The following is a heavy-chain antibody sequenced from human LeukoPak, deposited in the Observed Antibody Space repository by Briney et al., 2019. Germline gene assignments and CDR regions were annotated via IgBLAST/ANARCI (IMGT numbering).Heavy chain of an antibody. J-gene: IGHJ4*02. V-gene: IGHV3-66*01. CDR2: IYSGGST. D-gene: IGHD6-19*01. Sequence: PGGSLRLSCAASGFTVSSNYMSWVRQAPGKGLEWVSVIYSGGSTYYADSVEGRFTIPRDNSKNTLYLQMNSLRAEDTAVYYCARDDVVAGNFDYWGQGTLVTVSS. CDR3: ARDDVVAGNFDY. CDR1: GFTVSSNY.